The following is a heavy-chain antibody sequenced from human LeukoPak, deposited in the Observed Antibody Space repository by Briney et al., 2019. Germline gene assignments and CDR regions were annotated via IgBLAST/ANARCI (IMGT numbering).Heavy chain of an antibody. CDR1: GFTFSSYG. D-gene: IGHD3-22*01. CDR3: ARDISSGYYDAFDI. V-gene: IGHV3-33*01. J-gene: IGHJ3*02. Sequence: PGGSLRLSCAASGFTFSSYGMHWVRQAPGKGLEWVAVIWYDGTNKYYADSVKGRLTISRDNSKNTLYLQMNSLRAEDTAVYYCARDISSGYYDAFDIWGQGTMVTVSS. CDR2: IWYDGTNK.